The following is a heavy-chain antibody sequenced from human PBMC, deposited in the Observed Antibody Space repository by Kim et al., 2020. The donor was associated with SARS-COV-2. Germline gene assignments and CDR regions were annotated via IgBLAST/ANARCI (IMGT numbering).Heavy chain of an antibody. Sequence: SETLSLTCAVYGGSFSGYYWSWIRQPPGKGLEWIGEINHSGSTNYNPSLKSRVTISVDTSKNQFSLKLSSVTAADTAVYYCARRCSEVVPAARGLVLHYYYYMDVWGKGTTVTVSS. V-gene: IGHV4-34*01. D-gene: IGHD2-2*01. J-gene: IGHJ6*03. CDR2: INHSGST. CDR3: ARRCSEVVPAARGLVLHYYYYMDV. CDR1: GGSFSGYY.